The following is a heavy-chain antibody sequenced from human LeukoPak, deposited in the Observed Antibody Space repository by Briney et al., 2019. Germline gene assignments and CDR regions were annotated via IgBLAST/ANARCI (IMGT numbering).Heavy chain of an antibody. V-gene: IGHV3-30*01. D-gene: IGHD3-10*01. CDR1: GFTFSSYA. Sequence: GGSLRLSCAASGFTFSSYAMHWVRQAPGKGLEGVAVISYDGSNKYYADSVKGRFTISRDNSKNTLYLQMNSLRAEDTAVYYCARDQGGRGDAFDIWGQGTMVTVSS. J-gene: IGHJ3*02. CDR3: ARDQGGRGDAFDI. CDR2: ISYDGSNK.